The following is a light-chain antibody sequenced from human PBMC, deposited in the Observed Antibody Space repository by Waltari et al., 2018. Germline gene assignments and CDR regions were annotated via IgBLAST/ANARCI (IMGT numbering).Light chain of an antibody. J-gene: IGLJ3*02. CDR1: NSNIGTNN. CDR2: TSK. CDR3: VSWDDSLNGWV. Sequence: QSVLTQPPSTSGTPGQRVSISCSGTNSNIGTNNVNWYQQVPGTAPKLLIYTSKRGPSGVPDRFSGSQSGTSASLAITGLQPEDEGDYYCVSWDDSLNGWVFGGGTKLTVL. V-gene: IGLV1-44*01.